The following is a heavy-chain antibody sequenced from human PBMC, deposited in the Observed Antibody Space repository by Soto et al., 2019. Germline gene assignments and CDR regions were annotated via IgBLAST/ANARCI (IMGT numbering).Heavy chain of an antibody. CDR1: GGSIGSFY. V-gene: IGHV4-59*01. CDR3: ARVSSDWWYFDY. Sequence: FETLCDTSSVAGGSIGSFYWRRIRQPPGKGLEWIGYIYYSGSTNYNPSLKSRVTISVNTSKNQFSLKLTSVTAADSALYYCARVSSDWWYFDYWGQGTLVTVS. CDR2: IYYSGST. J-gene: IGHJ4*02. D-gene: IGHD6-19*01.